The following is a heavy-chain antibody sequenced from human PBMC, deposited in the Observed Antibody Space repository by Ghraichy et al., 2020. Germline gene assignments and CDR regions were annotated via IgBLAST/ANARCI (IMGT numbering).Heavy chain of an antibody. D-gene: IGHD6-13*01. J-gene: IGHJ5*02. V-gene: IGHV3-33*01. CDR1: GFTFSSYG. CDR3: ARGTGSSWQDQNWFDP. Sequence: GGSLRLSCAASGFTFSSYGMHWVRQAPGKGLEWVAVIWYDGSNKYYADSVKGRFTISRDNSKNTLYLQMNSLRAEDTAVYYCARGTGSSWQDQNWFDPWGQGTLVTVSS. CDR2: IWYDGSNK.